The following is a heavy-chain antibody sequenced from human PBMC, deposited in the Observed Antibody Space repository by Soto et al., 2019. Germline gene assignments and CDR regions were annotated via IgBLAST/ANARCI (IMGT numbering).Heavy chain of an antibody. Sequence: GGSLRLSCSASGFTFSSYAMHWVRQAPGKGLEYVSSISTNGGSTHYADSVKGRFTISRDNSKNTQYLQMSSLRADDTAVYYCVKGEYYYDSSGYYPFYYWGQGTLVTVSS. V-gene: IGHV3-64D*06. D-gene: IGHD3-22*01. CDR3: VKGEYYYDSSGYYPFYY. CDR2: ISTNGGST. J-gene: IGHJ4*02. CDR1: GFTFSSYA.